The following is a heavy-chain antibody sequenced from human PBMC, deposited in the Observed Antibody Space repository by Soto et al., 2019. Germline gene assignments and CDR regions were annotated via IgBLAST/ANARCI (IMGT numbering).Heavy chain of an antibody. CDR2: MNPNSGNT. CDR1: GYTFTSYD. Sequence: QVQLVQSGAEVKKPGASVKVSCKASGYTFTSYDINWVRQATGKGLEWMGWMNPNSGNTGYAQKFQGRVTMTRNTSISTAQTELVSARSEDTAVHYCATTGGSIGGGYRYPWGQGTLVTVSS. J-gene: IGHJ5*02. D-gene: IGHD3-16*02. CDR3: ATTGGSIGGGYRYP. V-gene: IGHV1-8*01.